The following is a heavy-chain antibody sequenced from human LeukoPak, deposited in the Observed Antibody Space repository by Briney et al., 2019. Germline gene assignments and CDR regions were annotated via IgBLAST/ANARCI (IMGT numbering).Heavy chain of an antibody. CDR1: GFTVSSNY. CDR2: IYSGGST. Sequence: GGSLRLSCAASGFTVSSNYMSWVRQAPGKGLEWVSVIYSGGSTYYADSVKGRFTISRDNSKNTLYLQMNSLRAEDTAVYYCARVGVTTVNYRDDYWGQGTLVTVSS. V-gene: IGHV3-53*01. D-gene: IGHD4-17*01. CDR3: ARVGVTTVNYRDDY. J-gene: IGHJ4*02.